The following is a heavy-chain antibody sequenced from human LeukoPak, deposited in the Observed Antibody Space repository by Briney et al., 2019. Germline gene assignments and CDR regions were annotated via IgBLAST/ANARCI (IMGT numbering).Heavy chain of an antibody. V-gene: IGHV3-30*18. Sequence: GRSLRLSCAASGFTFSTYGMHWVRQAPGKGLEWVAVISYDGSNKYYADSVKGRFTISRENSKNTLYLQMNSPRAEDTALYYCAKAVYSSGWEVGMDVWGQGTTVTVSS. CDR1: GFTFSTYG. CDR2: ISYDGSNK. D-gene: IGHD6-19*01. J-gene: IGHJ6*02. CDR3: AKAVYSSGWEVGMDV.